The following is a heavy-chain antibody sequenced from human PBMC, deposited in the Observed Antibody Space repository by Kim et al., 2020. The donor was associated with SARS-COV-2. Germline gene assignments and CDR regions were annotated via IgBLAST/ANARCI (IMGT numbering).Heavy chain of an antibody. V-gene: IGHV4-61*08. CDR2: IHNSGST. Sequence: SETLSLTCTVSGGSVTSGGAYWTWIRQPPGKGLEWIGYIHNSGSTNYNASLTSRVTITQDTSRDQFSLTLKSVTAADTAVYYCARDVWIAGAHDGFDVWGQGTMVTVSS. D-gene: IGHD5-12*01. CDR3: ARDVWIAGAHDGFDV. J-gene: IGHJ3*01. CDR1: GGSVTSGGAY.